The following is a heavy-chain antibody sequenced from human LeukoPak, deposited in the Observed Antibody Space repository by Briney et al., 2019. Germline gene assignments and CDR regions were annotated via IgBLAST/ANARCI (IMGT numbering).Heavy chain of an antibody. CDR3: ARYSSNFKFFDY. CDR1: GDSVSSNSAA. Sequence: SQTLSLTCATSGDSVSSNSAAWNWIRQSPSRGLEWLGRTYYRSKWFNDYAVSVKGRITINPDTSKNQFSLQLNSVTPEDTAVYYCARYSSNFKFFDYWGQGTLVTVSS. J-gene: IGHJ4*02. CDR2: TYYRSKWFN. D-gene: IGHD6-13*01. V-gene: IGHV6-1*01.